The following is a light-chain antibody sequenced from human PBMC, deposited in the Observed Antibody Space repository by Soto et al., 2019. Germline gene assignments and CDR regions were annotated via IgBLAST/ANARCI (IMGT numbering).Light chain of an antibody. Sequence: DIQMTQSPSSLSASVGDRVTITCRASQGITNCLSWYQQKPGKAPQLLIYDASNLETGVPSRFSGSGSGTDFTFTINSLQPEDFATYYCQQHNTLPITFCPGTTVDI. V-gene: IGKV1-33*01. J-gene: IGKJ3*01. CDR2: DAS. CDR1: QGITNC. CDR3: QQHNTLPIT.